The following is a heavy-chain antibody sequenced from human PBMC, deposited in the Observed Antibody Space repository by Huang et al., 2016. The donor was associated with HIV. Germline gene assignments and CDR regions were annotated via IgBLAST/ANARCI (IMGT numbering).Heavy chain of an antibody. Sequence: QVQLVQSGAEVKKPGASVKVSCKASGYTFTNYAINWVRQAPGQSLEWMGWSGGYNGKTNYAQKVQGRGTMTKDTATSTAYMELRSLISDDTAVYYCARERYYYDRSGYYTPVEYFHHWGQGTLVTVSS. J-gene: IGHJ1*01. CDR1: GYTFTNYA. V-gene: IGHV1-18*01. D-gene: IGHD3-22*01. CDR2: SGGYNGKT. CDR3: ARERYYYDRSGYYTPVEYFHH.